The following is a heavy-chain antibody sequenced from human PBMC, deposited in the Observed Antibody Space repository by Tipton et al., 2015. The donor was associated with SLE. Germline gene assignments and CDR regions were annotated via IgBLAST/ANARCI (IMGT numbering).Heavy chain of an antibody. J-gene: IGHJ4*02. D-gene: IGHD6-19*01. CDR3: ARDRGVAGIICDY. V-gene: IGHV3-33*01. CDR2: IWYDGSNK. CDR1: GFTFSSYG. Sequence: SLRLSCAASGFTFSSYGMHWVRQAPGKGLEWVAVIWYDGSNKYYVDSVKGRFTTSRDNSKNTLYLQMNSLRAEDTAVYYCARDRGVAGIICDYWGQGTLVTVSS.